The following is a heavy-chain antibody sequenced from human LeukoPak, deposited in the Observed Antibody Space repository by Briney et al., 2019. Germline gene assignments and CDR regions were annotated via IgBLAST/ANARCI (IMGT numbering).Heavy chain of an antibody. CDR1: GYTFSSYG. V-gene: IGHV1-18*01. D-gene: IGHD2-15*01. CDR3: ARDPISCSGGSCYSGAFDM. Sequence: ASVKVSCKASGYTFSSYGMSWVRQAPGQGLEWTGWISAYNGNTNYAQKLQGRVTMTTDTSTSTAYMELRSLRSDDTAVYYCARDPISCSGGSCYSGAFDMWGQGTMVTVSS. J-gene: IGHJ3*02. CDR2: ISAYNGNT.